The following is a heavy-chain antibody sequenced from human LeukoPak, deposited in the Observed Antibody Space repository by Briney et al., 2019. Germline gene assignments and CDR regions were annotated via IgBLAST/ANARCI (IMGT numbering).Heavy chain of an antibody. CDR1: GGSFSGYY. Sequence: SETLSLTCAVYGGSFSGYYWSWIRQPPGKGLEWIGEINHSGSTNYNPSLKSRVTISVDTSKNQFSLKLSSVTAADTAVYYCARGGDRNRINFDYWGQGTLVTVSS. CDR2: INHSGST. J-gene: IGHJ4*02. V-gene: IGHV4-34*01. D-gene: IGHD2/OR15-2a*01. CDR3: ARGGDRNRINFDY.